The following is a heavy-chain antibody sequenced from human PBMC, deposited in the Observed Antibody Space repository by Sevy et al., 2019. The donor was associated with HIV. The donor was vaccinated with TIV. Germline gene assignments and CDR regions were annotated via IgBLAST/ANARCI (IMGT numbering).Heavy chain of an antibody. J-gene: IGHJ4*02. Sequence: SETLSLTCTVSGGSISSYYWSWIRQPPGKGLEWIGYIYYSGSTNYNPSLKSRVTISVDTSKNQFSLKLSSVTAADTAVYYCARERVIFGVVTSYYFDYWGQGTLVTVSS. CDR2: IYYSGST. CDR3: ARERVIFGVVTSYYFDY. CDR1: GGSISSYY. V-gene: IGHV4-59*01. D-gene: IGHD3-3*01.